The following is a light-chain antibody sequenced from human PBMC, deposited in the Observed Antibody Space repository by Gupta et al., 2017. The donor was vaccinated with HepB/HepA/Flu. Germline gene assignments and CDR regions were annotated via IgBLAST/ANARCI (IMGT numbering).Light chain of an antibody. CDR2: DTT. J-gene: IGLJ3*02. CDR1: TGAVTSGHY. Sequence: QAVLTQEPSLTVSPGGTVTLTCGSSTGAVTSGHYPYWFQQKPGQAPRTLIYDTTNKHSWPPARFSGSLLGGKAALTLSGAQPEDESDYFCLLYYTGVGVFGGGTKLTVL. CDR3: LLYYTGVGV. V-gene: IGLV7-46*01.